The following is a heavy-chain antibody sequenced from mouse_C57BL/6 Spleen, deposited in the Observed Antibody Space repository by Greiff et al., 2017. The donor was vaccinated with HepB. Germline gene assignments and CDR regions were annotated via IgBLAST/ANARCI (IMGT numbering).Heavy chain of an antibody. J-gene: IGHJ1*03. Sequence: QVQLKESGAELVKPGASVKISCKASGYAFSSYWMNWVKQRPGKGLEWIGQIYPGDGDTNYNGKFKGKATLTADKSSRTAYMQLSSLTSEDSAVYFCARDYYGSSYGYFDVWGTGTTVTVSS. D-gene: IGHD1-1*01. CDR1: GYAFSSYW. CDR2: IYPGDGDT. V-gene: IGHV1-80*01. CDR3: ARDYYGSSYGYFDV.